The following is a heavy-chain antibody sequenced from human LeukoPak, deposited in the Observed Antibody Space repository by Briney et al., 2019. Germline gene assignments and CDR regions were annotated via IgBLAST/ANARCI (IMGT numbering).Heavy chain of an antibody. J-gene: IGHJ6*02. CDR1: GGSISSGGYY. V-gene: IGHV4-31*03. D-gene: IGHD3-3*01. CDR3: AREMSGYYYYGMDV. Sequence: SETLSLTCTVSGGSISSGGYYWSWIRQHTGKGLEWIGYIYYSGSTYYNPSLKSRVTISVDTSKNQFSLKLSSVTAADTAVYYCAREMSGYYYYGMDVWGQGTTVTVSS. CDR2: IYYSGST.